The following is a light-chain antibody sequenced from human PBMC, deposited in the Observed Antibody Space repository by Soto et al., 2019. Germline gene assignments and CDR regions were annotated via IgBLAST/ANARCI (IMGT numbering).Light chain of an antibody. CDR3: QSDRLYSPWT. CDR1: QNINAW. J-gene: IGKJ1*01. V-gene: IGKV1-5*01. CDR2: DAS. Sequence: DIHMTQSPSSLSVSGGVRVTITCRTRQNINAWLAWYQQRPGQAPKLLIYDASTVQSGVPSRFSGSGPGTEFNVTVSSLLCGDSATYYCQSDRLYSPWTFGQGTKVEIK.